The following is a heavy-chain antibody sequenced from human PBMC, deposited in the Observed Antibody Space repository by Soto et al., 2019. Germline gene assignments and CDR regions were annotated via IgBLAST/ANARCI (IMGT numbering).Heavy chain of an antibody. CDR3: ASSGLWFGENNWFDP. CDR1: GFTFSSYE. D-gene: IGHD3-10*01. V-gene: IGHV3-48*03. CDR2: ISSSGSTI. J-gene: IGHJ5*02. Sequence: PGGSLRLSCAASGFTFSSYEMNWVRQAPGKGLEWVSYISSSGSTIYYADSVKGRFTISRDNAKNSLYLQMNSLRAEDTAVYYCASSGLWFGENNWFDPWGQGTLVTVSS.